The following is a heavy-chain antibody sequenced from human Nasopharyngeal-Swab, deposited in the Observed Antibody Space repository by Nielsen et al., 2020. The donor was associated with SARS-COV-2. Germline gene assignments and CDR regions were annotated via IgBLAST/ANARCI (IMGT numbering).Heavy chain of an antibody. J-gene: IGHJ4*02. Sequence: GESLKISCAASGFTFSSYAMSWVRQAPGKGLEWVSAISASGGSTYSADSVKGRFTISRDNSKNTLYLQMNSLRAEDTAVYYCARDGEVGAITGIDYWGQGTLVTVSS. V-gene: IGHV3-23*01. CDR1: GFTFSSYA. CDR2: ISASGGST. D-gene: IGHD1-26*01. CDR3: ARDGEVGAITGIDY.